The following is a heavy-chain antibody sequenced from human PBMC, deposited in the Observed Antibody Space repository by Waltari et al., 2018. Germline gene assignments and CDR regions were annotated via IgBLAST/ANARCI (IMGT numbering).Heavy chain of an antibody. Sequence: EWIGGIYHSGSTNSNPSLKSRVTISVDKSKNQFSLKLSSVTAADTAVYYCARGPRPYCSGGSCYSSWFDPWGQGTLVTVSS. CDR2: IYHSGST. J-gene: IGHJ5*02. CDR3: ARGPRPYCSGGSCYSSWFDP. V-gene: IGHV4-4*02. D-gene: IGHD2-15*01.